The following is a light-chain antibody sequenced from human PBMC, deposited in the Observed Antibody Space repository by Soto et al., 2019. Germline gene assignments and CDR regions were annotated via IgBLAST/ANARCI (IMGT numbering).Light chain of an antibody. CDR3: GSYTTTYPIL. Sequence: QSALTQPASVSGSPGQSITISCTGNNSDVGGYNYVSWYQQHPDKAPKLIIYEVSNRPSVVSLRFSGSKSANTASLTISGRQAEDEADYFYGSYTTTYPILFGGGTKVTVL. J-gene: IGLJ2*01. CDR2: EVS. CDR1: NSDVGGYNY. V-gene: IGLV2-14*03.